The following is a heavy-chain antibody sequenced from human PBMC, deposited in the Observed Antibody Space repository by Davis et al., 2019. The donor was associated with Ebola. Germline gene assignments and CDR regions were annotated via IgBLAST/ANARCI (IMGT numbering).Heavy chain of an antibody. Sequence: PGGSLRLSCEASGFTFSIYAMHWVRQAPGKGLEWVAVISYDGSNKYYADSVKGRFTISRDNSKNTLYLQINSLRAEDTAVYYCARDPSGLVAGPFDYWGQGTLVIVSS. CDR2: ISYDGSNK. CDR1: GFTFSIYA. J-gene: IGHJ4*02. D-gene: IGHD6-19*01. CDR3: ARDPSGLVAGPFDY. V-gene: IGHV3-30-3*01.